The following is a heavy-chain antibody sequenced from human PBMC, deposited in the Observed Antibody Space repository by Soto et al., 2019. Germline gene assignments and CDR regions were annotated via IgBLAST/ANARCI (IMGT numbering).Heavy chain of an antibody. CDR1: GFTFSSYW. J-gene: IGHJ4*02. D-gene: IGHD6-13*01. CDR3: ATSAAAPGNY. Sequence: EVKLVESGGGLGQPGGSPSLSCAASGFTFSSYWMSWVRQAPGKGLEWVANVKGDGSDTYYVDSVKGRFTISRDNAKNSLYLQMNSLRAEDTAVYYCATSAAAPGNYWGQGTLVTVSS. CDR2: VKGDGSDT. V-gene: IGHV3-7*01.